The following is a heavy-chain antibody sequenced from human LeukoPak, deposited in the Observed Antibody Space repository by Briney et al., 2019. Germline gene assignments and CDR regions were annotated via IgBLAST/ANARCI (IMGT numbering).Heavy chain of an antibody. J-gene: IGHJ1*01. D-gene: IGHD3-22*01. CDR1: GFTLNNAW. V-gene: IGHV3-15*01. Sequence: GGSLRLSCAASGFTLNNAWMSWVRQAPGKGLEWLGRIKRETDGGTIDYAAPVKGRFTISRDDSGNTLYLQMDSLKIEDTAVYYCTTDRYYDNSELQFQHWGQGTLVTVSS. CDR2: IKRETDGGTI. CDR3: TTDRYYDNSELQFQH.